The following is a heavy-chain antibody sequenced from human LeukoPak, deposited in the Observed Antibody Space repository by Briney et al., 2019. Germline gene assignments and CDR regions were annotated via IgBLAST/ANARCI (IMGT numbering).Heavy chain of an antibody. J-gene: IGHJ6*02. V-gene: IGHV4-59*01. CDR2: IYYSGST. CDR3: AREADYYDSSGYYFPYYGMDV. Sequence: SETLSLTCTVSGGSISSYYWSWIRQPPGKGLEWIGYIYYSGSTNYNPSLKSRVTISVDTSKNQFSPKLSSVTAADTAVYYCAREADYYDSSGYYFPYYGMDVWGQGTTVTVSS. D-gene: IGHD3-22*01. CDR1: GGSISSYY.